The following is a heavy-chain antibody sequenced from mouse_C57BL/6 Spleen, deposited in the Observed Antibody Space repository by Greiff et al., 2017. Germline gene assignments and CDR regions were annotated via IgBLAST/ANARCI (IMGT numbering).Heavy chain of an antibody. CDR1: GFTFSSYA. Sequence: EVQLVESGGGLVKPGGSLTLSCAASGFTFSSYAMSWVRQTPEKRLEWVATISDGGSYTYYPDNVKGRFTISRDNAKNNLYLQMSHLKSEDTAMYYCAREGSYDYHWYFDVWGTGTTVTVSS. J-gene: IGHJ1*03. D-gene: IGHD2-4*01. CDR3: AREGSYDYHWYFDV. V-gene: IGHV5-4*01. CDR2: ISDGGSYT.